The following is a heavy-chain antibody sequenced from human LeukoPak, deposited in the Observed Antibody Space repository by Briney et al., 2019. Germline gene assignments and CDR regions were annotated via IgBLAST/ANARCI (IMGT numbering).Heavy chain of an antibody. CDR2: ISAYNGNT. V-gene: IGHV1-18*01. D-gene: IGHD3-10*01. CDR1: GYSFTSYG. Sequence: GASVKVSCKASGYSFTSYGISWVRQAPGQGLEWMGWISAYNGNTNYAQKPQGRGTITTDTSPSTAYTELRSLRPDDTGVDYCARVRIGSGSLFDYGGQGTLVTVSS. CDR3: ARVRIGSGSLFDY. J-gene: IGHJ4*02.